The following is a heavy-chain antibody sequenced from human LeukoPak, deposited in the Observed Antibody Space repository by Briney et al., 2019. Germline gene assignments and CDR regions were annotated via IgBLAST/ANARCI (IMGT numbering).Heavy chain of an antibody. CDR1: GYAFTSYY. J-gene: IGHJ6*03. CDR3: ARGGALAYYYYYMDV. Sequence: ASVKVSCKASGYAFTSYYMHWVRQAPGQGLEWMGIINPSGGSTSYAQKFQGRVTMTRDMSTSTVYMELSSLRSEDTAVYYCARGGALAYYYYYMDVWGKGTTVTVSS. CDR2: INPSGGST. V-gene: IGHV1-46*01. D-gene: IGHD2-15*01.